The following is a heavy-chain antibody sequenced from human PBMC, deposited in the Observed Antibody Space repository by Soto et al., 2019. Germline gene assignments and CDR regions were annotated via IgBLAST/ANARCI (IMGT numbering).Heavy chain of an antibody. CDR2: IIPIFGTA. J-gene: IGHJ4*02. CDR1: GVTISSYA. V-gene: IGHV1-69*13. CDR3: ARDHQSGSYFSYFDY. D-gene: IGHD1-26*01. Sequence: SVKVSSKDSGVTISSYASRWVRQAPGQGLEWMGGIIPIFGTANYAQKFQGRVTITADESTSTAYMELSSLRSEDTAVYYCARDHQSGSYFSYFDYWGQGTLVTVSS.